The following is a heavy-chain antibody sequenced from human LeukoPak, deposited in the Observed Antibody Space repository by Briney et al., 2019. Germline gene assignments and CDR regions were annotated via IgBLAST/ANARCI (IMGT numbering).Heavy chain of an antibody. CDR3: ARGVGYSSGWYVSSPHDMTPFDY. CDR2: INHSGST. V-gene: IGHV4-34*01. Sequence: SSETLSLTCAVYGGSFSSYYWSWIRQPPGKGLEWIGEINHSGSTNYSPSLKSRVTISVDTSKNQFSLKLSSVTAADTAVYYCARGVGYSSGWYVSSPHDMTPFDYWGQGTLVTVSS. J-gene: IGHJ4*02. CDR1: GGSFSSYY. D-gene: IGHD6-19*01.